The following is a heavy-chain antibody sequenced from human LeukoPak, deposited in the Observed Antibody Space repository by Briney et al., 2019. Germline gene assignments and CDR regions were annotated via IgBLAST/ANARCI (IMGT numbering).Heavy chain of an antibody. CDR2: ISGSGGST. Sequence: GGSLRLSCAASGFTFSSYAMRWVRQAPGKGLEWVSAISGSGGSTYYADSVKGRFTISRDNSKNTLYLQMNSLRAEDTAVYYCAKGERYFDWLADREDAFDIWGQGTMVTVSS. CDR3: AKGERYFDWLADREDAFDI. V-gene: IGHV3-23*01. D-gene: IGHD3-9*01. CDR1: GFTFSSYA. J-gene: IGHJ3*02.